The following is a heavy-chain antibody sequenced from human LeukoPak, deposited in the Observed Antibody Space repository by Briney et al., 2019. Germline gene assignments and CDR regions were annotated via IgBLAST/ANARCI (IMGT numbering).Heavy chain of an antibody. J-gene: IGHJ4*02. CDR1: GYSISSGYY. Sequence: SETLSLTCTVSGYSISSGYYWGWIRQPPGKGLEWIGSIYHSGSTYYNPSLKSRVTISVDTSKNQFSLKLSSVTAADTAVYYCARDERGKDGYNHPFDYWGQGTLVTVSS. CDR2: IYHSGST. CDR3: ARDERGKDGYNHPFDY. D-gene: IGHD5-24*01. V-gene: IGHV4-38-2*02.